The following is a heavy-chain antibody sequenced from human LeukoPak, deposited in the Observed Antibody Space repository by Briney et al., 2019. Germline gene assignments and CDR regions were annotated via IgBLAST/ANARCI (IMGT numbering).Heavy chain of an antibody. CDR2: IWSDGSNE. CDR3: AKEIFSGLLYIDY. D-gene: IGHD5-12*01. CDR1: GFTLSGYG. J-gene: IGHJ4*02. V-gene: IGHV3-33*06. Sequence: GGSLRLSCVASGFTLSGYGMHWVRQAPGKGLEWVALIWSDGSNENYIDSVKGRFTISRDNSKNTVYLQMNSLRPEDMAVYYCAKEIFSGLLYIDYWGQGTLVTVSS.